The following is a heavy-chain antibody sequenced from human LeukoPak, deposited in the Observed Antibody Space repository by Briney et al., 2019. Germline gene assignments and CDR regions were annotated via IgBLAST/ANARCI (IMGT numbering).Heavy chain of an antibody. CDR1: GSRFTSYW. CDR3: ARRPDYASGSSRATPFDY. V-gene: IGHV5-51*01. Sequence: GEPLKISGKGSGSRFTSYWIGGVRQMPGKGLEWMGIIYLGDFDTRYSPYFQGQVTISADKSISTAYLQWSSLKAADTAMYYCARRPDYASGSSRATPFDYWGQGTLVTVSS. CDR2: IYLGDFDT. D-gene: IGHD3-10*01. J-gene: IGHJ4*02.